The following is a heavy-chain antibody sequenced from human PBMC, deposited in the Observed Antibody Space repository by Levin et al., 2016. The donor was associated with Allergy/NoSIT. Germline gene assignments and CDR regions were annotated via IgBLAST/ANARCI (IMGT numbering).Heavy chain of an antibody. CDR2: IKQDGIEK. CDR1: GFTFSSHW. J-gene: IGHJ4*02. Sequence: GGSLRLSCAASGFTFSSHWMSWVRQAPGKGLEWVANIKQDGIEKYYVDSVKGRFIISRDNTKNSLFLQMNSLRAEDTAVYYCARDTPTVGLDFWGQGTLVTVSS. D-gene: IGHD4-23*01. CDR3: ARDTPTVGLDF. V-gene: IGHV3-7*03.